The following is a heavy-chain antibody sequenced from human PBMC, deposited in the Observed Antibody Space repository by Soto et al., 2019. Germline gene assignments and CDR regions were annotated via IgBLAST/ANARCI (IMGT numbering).Heavy chain of an antibody. Sequence: QVQLGQAGAEVKKRVSSGKVSCNASGGTFISYAISWVRRAPGRGLEWMGGVIPIFGTANYAQTIQGRVTMTADESTGTVYMEMLSGIYEAAAVYYCARGRNTRVVPSAPRGYYYYGMDGLGQGTTVPGPS. D-gene: IGHD2-2*01. V-gene: IGHV1-69*01. J-gene: IGHJ6*02. CDR2: VIPIFGTA. CDR1: GGTFISYA. CDR3: ARGRNTRVVPSAPRGYYYYGMDG.